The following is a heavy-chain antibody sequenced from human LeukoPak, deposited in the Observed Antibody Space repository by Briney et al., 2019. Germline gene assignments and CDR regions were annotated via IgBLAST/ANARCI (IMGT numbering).Heavy chain of an antibody. Sequence: ASVTLSCKASGYTFTSYSMHWVRQAPGHGLEWMGWINPNSSGTNYAKKFQGRVTMTRDTSISTAYMELSRLRSDDTAVYYCARDFTMIRGVNYAFDIWGQGTMATVSS. J-gene: IGHJ3*02. CDR1: GYTFTSYS. V-gene: IGHV1-2*02. CDR3: ARDFTMIRGVNYAFDI. CDR2: INPNSSGT. D-gene: IGHD3-10*01.